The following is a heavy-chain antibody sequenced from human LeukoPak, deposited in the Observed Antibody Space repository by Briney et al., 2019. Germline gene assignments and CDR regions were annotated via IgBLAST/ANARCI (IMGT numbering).Heavy chain of an antibody. J-gene: IGHJ4*02. CDR1: GGSFSGYY. V-gene: IGHV4-34*01. CDR3: ARGRSATMTTQHLYYFDY. D-gene: IGHD4-17*01. CDR2: INHSGST. Sequence: SETQSLTCAVYGGSFSGYYWSWIRQPPGKGLEWIGQINHSGSTNYNPSLKSRVTISVDTSKNQFSLKLSSVTAADTAVYYCARGRSATMTTQHLYYFDYWGQGTLVTVSS.